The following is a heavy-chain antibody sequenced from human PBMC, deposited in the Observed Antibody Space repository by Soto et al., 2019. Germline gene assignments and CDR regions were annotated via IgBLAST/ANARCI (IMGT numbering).Heavy chain of an antibody. Sequence: GGSLRLYCAASGFTFSTYNMNWVRQAPGKGLEWVSYISSSSSTIHYADSVKGRFSVSRDNAKNSLYLQVNSLRAEDTAVYYCARDSGSWPSWFDPWGQGTQVTVSS. CDR1: GFTFSTYN. CDR3: ARDSGSWPSWFDP. V-gene: IGHV3-48*01. D-gene: IGHD1-26*01. J-gene: IGHJ5*02. CDR2: ISSSSSTI.